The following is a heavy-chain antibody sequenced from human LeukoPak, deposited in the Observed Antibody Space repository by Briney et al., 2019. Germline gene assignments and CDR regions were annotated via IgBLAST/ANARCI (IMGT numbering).Heavy chain of an antibody. J-gene: IGHJ5*02. D-gene: IGHD6-25*01. Sequence: GESLRLSCAASGFTFSSYTMHWVRQAPGKGLEWVAVISFDGSNKYFADSVKGRFTISRDNSKNTLYLQMNSLRAEDTAVYYCARSGSETQNWFDPWGQGTLVTVSS. CDR2: ISFDGSNK. CDR1: GFTFSSYT. V-gene: IGHV3-30*04. CDR3: ARSGSETQNWFDP.